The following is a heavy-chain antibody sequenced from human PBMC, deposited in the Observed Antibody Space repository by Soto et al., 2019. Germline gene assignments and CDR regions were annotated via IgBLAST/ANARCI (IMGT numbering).Heavy chain of an antibody. D-gene: IGHD2-2*01. CDR3: TKGLDADNQGADY. CDR2: ISGSGNTK. CDR1: GFFFGTYA. Sequence: GGSLRLSCAASGFFFGTYAMSWVRQAPGKGLEWVSAISGSGNTKYYADSVKGRFTASRDNSKNTLYLQMSSLRVEDTALYYCTKGLDADNQGADYWGQGTLVTAPQ. J-gene: IGHJ4*02. V-gene: IGHV3-23*01.